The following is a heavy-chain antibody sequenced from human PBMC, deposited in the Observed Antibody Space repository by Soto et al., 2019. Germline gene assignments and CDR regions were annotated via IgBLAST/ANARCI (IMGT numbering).Heavy chain of an antibody. Sequence: QVQLQESGPGLVKPSQTLSLTCTVSGGSISSGDYYWSWIRQHPGKDLEWIGYIYYSGSTYYNPSLKSRVIIAVDTSKNQFSLKLSSVTAADTAVYYCASYKTGDAFDIWGQGTMVTVSS. V-gene: IGHV4-31*03. J-gene: IGHJ3*02. CDR2: IYYSGST. D-gene: IGHD1-1*01. CDR3: ASYKTGDAFDI. CDR1: GGSISSGDYY.